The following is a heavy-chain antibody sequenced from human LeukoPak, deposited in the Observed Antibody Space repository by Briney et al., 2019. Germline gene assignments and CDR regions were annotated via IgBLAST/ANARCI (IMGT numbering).Heavy chain of an antibody. CDR2: IHRSGTA. Sequence: SETLSLTCAFSDGTFSGGSTSRIAWWSWVRQPPGKGLEWIAEIHRSGTAHYNPSLKSRVTISVDTSKNQFSLKLSSVTAADTAVYYCARGLLSGVIAVAGTGSPDRTDNWFDPWGQGTLVTVSS. CDR3: ARGLLSGVIAVAGTGSPDRTDNWFDP. J-gene: IGHJ5*02. CDR1: GGSTSRIAW. D-gene: IGHD6-19*01. V-gene: IGHV4-4*02.